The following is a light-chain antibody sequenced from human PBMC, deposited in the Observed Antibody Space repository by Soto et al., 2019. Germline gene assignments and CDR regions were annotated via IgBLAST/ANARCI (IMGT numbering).Light chain of an antibody. CDR2: GAF. J-gene: IGKJ1*01. V-gene: IGKV3-15*01. CDR3: QQYNNWPPWT. CDR1: QSVSSN. Sequence: EIVMTQSPATLSLSPGERATLSCRASQSVSSNLAWYQQKPGQAPRLLIYGAFTRAAGIPARFSGSGSGTEFTLTISSLQSEDFGVYYCQQYNNWPPWTFGQGTKVEIK.